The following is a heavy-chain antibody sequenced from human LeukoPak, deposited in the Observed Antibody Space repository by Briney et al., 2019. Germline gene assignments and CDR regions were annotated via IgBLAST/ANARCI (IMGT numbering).Heavy chain of an antibody. V-gene: IGHV4-39*01. CDR2: IYYSGST. CDR1: GGSISSSSYY. D-gene: IGHD2-2*01. Sequence: SGPGLVKPSETLSRTCTVSGGSISSSSYYWGWIRQPPGKGLEWIGSIYYSGSTYYNPTLKSRVTISVDTSKNQFSLKLSSVTAADTALYYSARLPCGSTSCYGGFDYWGQGTLVTVSS. J-gene: IGHJ4*02. CDR3: ARLPCGSTSCYGGFDY.